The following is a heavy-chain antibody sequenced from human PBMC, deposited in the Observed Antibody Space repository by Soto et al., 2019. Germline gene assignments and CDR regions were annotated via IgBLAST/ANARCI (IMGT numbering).Heavy chain of an antibody. Sequence: AQLLQSGGGSVQPGGSLRLSCEASEFTLSIYAMSWVRQAPGKGLEWVSGIGGGGDDTSYADSVRGRFIVSRDNSKNTLSLQMSDVRAEDTAIYYCAKDRMDDNSVCDHFDIWGRGTMIIVSS. CDR2: IGGGGDDT. D-gene: IGHD3-9*01. CDR1: EFTLSIYA. CDR3: AKDRMDDNSVCDHFDI. V-gene: IGHV3-23*01. J-gene: IGHJ3*02.